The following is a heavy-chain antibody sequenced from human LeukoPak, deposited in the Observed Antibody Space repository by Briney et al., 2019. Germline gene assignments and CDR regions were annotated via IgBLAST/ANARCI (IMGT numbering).Heavy chain of an antibody. J-gene: IGHJ6*03. Sequence: GGSLRLSCAASGFTFSSYGMHWVRQAPGKGLEWVAFIRYDGSNKYYADSVKGRFTISRDNSKNTLYLQMNSLRAEDTAVYYCAKEGGVVPAAMPNYYYYMDVWGKGTTVTVSS. CDR3: AKEGGVVPAAMPNYYYYMDV. CDR2: IRYDGSNK. V-gene: IGHV3-30*02. D-gene: IGHD2-2*01. CDR1: GFTFSSYG.